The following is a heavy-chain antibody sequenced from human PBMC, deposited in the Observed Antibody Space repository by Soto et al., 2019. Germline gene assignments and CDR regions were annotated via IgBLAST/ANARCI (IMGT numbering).Heavy chain of an antibody. V-gene: IGHV3-7*01. CDR1: GGSFSSYW. D-gene: IGHD3-3*01. CDR3: ARDSITIFGVVFAPHDEFDY. CDR2: IKQDGSEK. J-gene: IGHJ4*02. Sequence: PGGPLRLSCAASGGSFSSYWLSWVRQAPGKGLEWVANIKQDGSEKYYVDSVKGRFTISRDNAKNSLYLQMNGLRAEDTAVYYCARDSITIFGVVFAPHDEFDYWGQGT.